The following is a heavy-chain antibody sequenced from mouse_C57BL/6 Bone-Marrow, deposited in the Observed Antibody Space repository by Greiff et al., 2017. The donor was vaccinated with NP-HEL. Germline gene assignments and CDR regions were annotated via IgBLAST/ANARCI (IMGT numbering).Heavy chain of an antibody. CDR2: INPKNGGT. V-gene: IGHV1-26*01. D-gene: IGHD2-4*01. J-gene: IGHJ3*01. CDR1: GYTFTDYY. Sequence: EVQLQQSGPELVKPGASVKISCKASGYTFTDYYMNWVKQSHGKSLEWIGDINPKNGGTSYNQKFKGKATLTVDKSSSTAYMELRSLTSEDSAVYYCARDDYDEFCAYWGQGTLVTVSA. CDR3: ARDDYDEFCAY.